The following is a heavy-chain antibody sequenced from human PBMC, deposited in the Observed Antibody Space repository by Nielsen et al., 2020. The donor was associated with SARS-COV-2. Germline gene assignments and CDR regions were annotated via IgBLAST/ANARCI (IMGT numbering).Heavy chain of an antibody. D-gene: IGHD4-11*01. CDR1: GFTFSSYA. V-gene: IGHV3-23*01. J-gene: IGHJ4*02. Sequence: GESLKISCAASGFTFSSYAMSWVRQAPGKGLEWVSAISGSGGSTYYADSVKGRFTISRDNSKNTLYLQMNSLRAEDTAVYYCARDLSFGITYSNYAVDYWGQGTLVTVSS. CDR3: ARDLSFGITYSNYAVDY. CDR2: ISGSGGST.